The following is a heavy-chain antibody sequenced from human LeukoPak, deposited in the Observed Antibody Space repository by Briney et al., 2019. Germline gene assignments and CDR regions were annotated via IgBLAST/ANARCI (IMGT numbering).Heavy chain of an antibody. CDR2: IKPDGSEK. Sequence: GGSLRLSCAASGLIFSKYWMTWVRQAPGKGLEWVASIKPDGSEKYYLDSVKGRFTISRDNSRDSLYLQMTSLRDDDTSVYYCARDASALYWGRGTPVTVSS. J-gene: IGHJ4*02. D-gene: IGHD6-19*01. V-gene: IGHV3-7*01. CDR1: GLIFSKYW. CDR3: ARDASALY.